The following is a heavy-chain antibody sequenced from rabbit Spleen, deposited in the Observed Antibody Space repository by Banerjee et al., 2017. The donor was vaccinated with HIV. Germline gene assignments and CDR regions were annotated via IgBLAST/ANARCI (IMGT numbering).Heavy chain of an antibody. CDR2: IAGSSSDFT. CDR1: GFSFSSSDY. Sequence: QSLEESGGDLVKPGASLTLTCTASGFSFSSSDYMCWVRQAPGKGLEWISCIAGSSSDFTYSATWAKGRFTCSKTSSTTVTLQMTSLTAADTATYFCARNFDLWGPGTLVTVS. V-gene: IGHV1S40*01. CDR3: ARNFDL. J-gene: IGHJ4*01.